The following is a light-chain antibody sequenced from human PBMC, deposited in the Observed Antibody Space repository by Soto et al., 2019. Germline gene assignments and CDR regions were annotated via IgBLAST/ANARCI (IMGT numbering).Light chain of an antibody. CDR3: NSQRSSGTRV. CDR1: SSDVGGYKH. V-gene: IGLV2-14*01. Sequence: QSVLTQPASVSGSPGQSITISCTGTSSDVGGYKHVSWYQHHPGKAPKLMIYEVSNRPSGVSNRFSGSKSGYTASLTISGLHAEDEADYYCNSQRSSGTRVFVTGTKVTVL. CDR2: EVS. J-gene: IGLJ1*01.